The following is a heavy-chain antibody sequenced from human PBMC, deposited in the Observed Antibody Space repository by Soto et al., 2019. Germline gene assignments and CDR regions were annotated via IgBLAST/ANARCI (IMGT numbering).Heavy chain of an antibody. V-gene: IGHV3-43*01. J-gene: IGHJ4*02. CDR3: AKDKGDGYNYYFDY. CDR2: ISWDGGST. Sequence: GGSLRLSCAASGXTFDDYXMHXVRQAPGKGLEWVSLISWDGGSTYYADSVKGRFTISRDNSKNSLYLQMNSLRTEDTALYYCAKDKGDGYNYYFDYWGQGTLVTVSS. CDR1: GXTFDDYX. D-gene: IGHD5-12*01.